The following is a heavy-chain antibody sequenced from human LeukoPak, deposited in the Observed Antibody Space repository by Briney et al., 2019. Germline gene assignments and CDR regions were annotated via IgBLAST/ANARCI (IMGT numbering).Heavy chain of an antibody. CDR1: GYTLTSYD. CDR2: FDPEDGET. Sequence: PVASVKVSCKASGYTLTSYDINWVRQATGQGLEWMGGFDPEDGETIYAQKFRGRVTMTEDTSTDTAYMELSSLRSEDTAVYYCAPTMGRTPSSAFDIWGQGTMVTVSS. J-gene: IGHJ3*02. V-gene: IGHV1-24*01. CDR3: APTMGRTPSSAFDI. D-gene: IGHD3-10*01.